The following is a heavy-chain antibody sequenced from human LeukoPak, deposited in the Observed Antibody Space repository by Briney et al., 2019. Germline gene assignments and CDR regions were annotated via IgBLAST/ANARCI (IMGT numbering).Heavy chain of an antibody. CDR2: ISSSSSYI. Sequence: GGSLRLSCAASGFTFSSYSMNWVRQAPGEGLEWVSSISSSSSYIYYADSVKGRFTISRDNAKNSLYLQMNSLRAEDTAVYYCARDLLGYCSGGSCYPPDYWGQGTLVTVSS. D-gene: IGHD2-15*01. CDR3: ARDLLGYCSGGSCYPPDY. CDR1: GFTFSSYS. J-gene: IGHJ4*02. V-gene: IGHV3-21*01.